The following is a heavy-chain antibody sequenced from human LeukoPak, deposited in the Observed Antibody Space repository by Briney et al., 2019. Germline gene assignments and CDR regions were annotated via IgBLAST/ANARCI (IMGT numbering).Heavy chain of an antibody. CDR2: IWYDGSNK. V-gene: IGHV3-33*01. CDR1: GFTFSSYG. Sequence: GGSLRLSCAASGFTFSSYGMLWVRQAPGKGLEWVAVIWYDGSNKYYADSVKGRFTTSRDNSKTTLYLQMNSLRAEDTAVYYCARDPEQSMGYDYWGQGTLVTVSS. D-gene: IGHD1-26*01. CDR3: ARDPEQSMGYDY. J-gene: IGHJ4*02.